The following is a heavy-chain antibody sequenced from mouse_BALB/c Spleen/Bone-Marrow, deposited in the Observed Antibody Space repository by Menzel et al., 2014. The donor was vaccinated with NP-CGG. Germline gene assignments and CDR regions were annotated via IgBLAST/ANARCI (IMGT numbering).Heavy chain of an antibody. J-gene: IGHJ3*01. CDR2: ISGGGSST. V-gene: IGHV5-9-2*01. CDR1: GFTFSNYG. D-gene: IGHD2-4*01. Sequence: EVQRVESGGGLVKSGGSLKLSCAASGFTFSNYGMSWVRQTPEKRLEWVATISGGGSSTFYSDSVKGRFTISRDNAKNNLYLQLSNLRSEDTTLYYCARHAYYDQTEVSFVYWGQGTLVTVSA. CDR3: ARHAYYDQTEVSFVY.